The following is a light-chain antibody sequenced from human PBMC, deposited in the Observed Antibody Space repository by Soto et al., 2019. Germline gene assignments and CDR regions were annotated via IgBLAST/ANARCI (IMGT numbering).Light chain of an antibody. CDR3: QQYNNWWT. Sequence: EFVLTQSPATLSLSPGERATLSCRASQSVSSSYLAWYQQKPGQAPRLLIYGASTRATGIPARFSGSGSGTEFTLTISSLQSEDFAVYYCQQYNNWWTFGQGTKVDIK. CDR1: QSVSSSY. V-gene: IGKV3-15*01. J-gene: IGKJ1*01. CDR2: GAS.